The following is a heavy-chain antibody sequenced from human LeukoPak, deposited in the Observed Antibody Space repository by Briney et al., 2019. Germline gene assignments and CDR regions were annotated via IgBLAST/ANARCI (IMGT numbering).Heavy chain of an antibody. CDR2: IYYSGST. CDR3: ARVGYSSSWFPYYYYMDV. D-gene: IGHD6-13*01. V-gene: IGHV4-59*01. Sequence: SETLSLTCTVSGGSISNYYWNWIRQPPGKGLEWIGYIYYSGSTNYNPSLKSRVTISVDTSKNQFSLKLSSVTAADTAVYYCARVGYSSSWFPYYYYMDVWGKGTTVTISS. CDR1: GGSISNYY. J-gene: IGHJ6*03.